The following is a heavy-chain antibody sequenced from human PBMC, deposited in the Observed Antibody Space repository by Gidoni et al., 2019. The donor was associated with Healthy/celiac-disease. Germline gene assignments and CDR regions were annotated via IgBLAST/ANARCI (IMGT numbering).Heavy chain of an antibody. D-gene: IGHD2-2*01. J-gene: IGHJ6*02. V-gene: IGHV3-9*01. CDR3: AKDLGYCSSTSCYYYGMDV. CDR1: GFTFDAYA. Sequence: EVQLVESGGGLVQPGRSLRLSCAASGFTFDAYAMHWVRQAPGKGLEWFSGISWNSGSIGYADSVKGRFTISRDNAKNSLYLQMNSLRAEDTALYYCAKDLGYCSSTSCYYYGMDVWGQGTTVTVSS. CDR2: ISWNSGSI.